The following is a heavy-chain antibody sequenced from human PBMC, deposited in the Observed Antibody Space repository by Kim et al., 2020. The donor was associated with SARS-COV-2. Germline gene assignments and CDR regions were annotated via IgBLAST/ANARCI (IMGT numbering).Heavy chain of an antibody. CDR2: YI. Sequence: YIYYAASGKGRFPHSRDNAKNSLYLQMNSLRAEDTAVYYCARAPYYDSRYWGQGTLVTVSS. V-gene: IGHV3-21*01. D-gene: IGHD3-22*01. J-gene: IGHJ4*02. CDR3: ARAPYYDSRY.